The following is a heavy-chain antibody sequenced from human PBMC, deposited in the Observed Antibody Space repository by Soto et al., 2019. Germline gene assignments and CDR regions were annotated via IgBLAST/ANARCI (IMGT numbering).Heavy chain of an antibody. J-gene: IGHJ5*02. V-gene: IGHV4-30-2*01. CDR2: ISQAGAT. D-gene: IGHD3-10*01. CDR3: ARAVSPYFGTWFDP. Sequence: SETLSLTCAVSGGYITSGNSYSWAWIRQPPGRGLEWIGSISQAGATSYNPSLKSRVSVSLDKSKNQFSLRLSSVTAADMAVYYCARAVSPYFGTWFDPWGQGTLVTVSS. CDR1: GGYITSGNSYS.